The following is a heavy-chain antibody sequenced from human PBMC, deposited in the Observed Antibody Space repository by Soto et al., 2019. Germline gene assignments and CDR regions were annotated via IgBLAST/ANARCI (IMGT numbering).Heavy chain of an antibody. CDR3: ARAAFYYGSGSLYYYYYGMDV. CDR1: GGSFSGYY. D-gene: IGHD3-10*01. V-gene: IGHV4-34*01. J-gene: IGHJ6*02. Sequence: LETLSLTCAVYGGSFSGYYWSWIRQPPGKGLEWIGEINHSGSTNYNPSLKSRVTISVDTSKNQFSLKLSSVTAADTAVYYCARAAFYYGSGSLYYYYYGMDVWGQGTTVTVSS. CDR2: INHSGST.